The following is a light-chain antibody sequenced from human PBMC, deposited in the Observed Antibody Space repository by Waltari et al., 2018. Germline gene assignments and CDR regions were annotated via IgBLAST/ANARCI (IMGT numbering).Light chain of an antibody. Sequence: QSVLPQPPSVSAAPGQKVTISCSVTSSNIPSILVSWYQQFPGTAPKLLIYEGNQRPSGSPDRFSAAKACTSTTLSMTGLQTGDEADYYCGSWDRSLSGWGFGGGTKLTVL. CDR2: EGN. CDR3: GSWDRSLSGWG. CDR1: SSNIPSIL. J-gene: IGLJ3*02. V-gene: IGLV1-51*02.